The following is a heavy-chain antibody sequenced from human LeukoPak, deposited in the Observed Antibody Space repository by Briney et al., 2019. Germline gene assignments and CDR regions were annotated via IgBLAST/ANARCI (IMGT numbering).Heavy chain of an antibody. CDR2: INHSGST. CDR3: ASQASGIPY. J-gene: IGHJ4*02. CDR1: GGSFSGYY. V-gene: IGHV4-34*01. D-gene: IGHD3-10*01. Sequence: SETLSLTCAVYGGSFSGYYWSWIRQPPGKGLEWIGEINHSGSTNYNPSLKSRVTISVDTSKNQSSLKLSSVTAADTAVYYCASQASGIPYWGQGTLVTVSS.